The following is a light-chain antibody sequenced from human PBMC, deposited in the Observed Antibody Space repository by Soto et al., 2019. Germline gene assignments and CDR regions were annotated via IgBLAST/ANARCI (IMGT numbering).Light chain of an antibody. CDR2: AAS. CDR1: QGIRND. V-gene: IGKV1-17*01. CDR3: QQYNNWPPLT. Sequence: DIQMTQSPSSLSASVGDRVTITCRASQGIRNDLGWYQQIPGKAPKRLIYAASSLDSGVPSRFSGSGSGTEFTLTISSLQAEDFAVYYCQQYNNWPPLTFGGGTKVEIK. J-gene: IGKJ4*01.